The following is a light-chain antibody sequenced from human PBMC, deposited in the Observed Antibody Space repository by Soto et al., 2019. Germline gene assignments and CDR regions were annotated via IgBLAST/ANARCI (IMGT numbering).Light chain of an antibody. V-gene: IGKV1-39*01. CDR2: AAS. Sequence: DIQMTQSPSSLSSSVGERVTLTCRASQSISSYLNWYQQKPGKAPKLLIYAASTLQSGVPSRFSGSGSGTDFTLTISSLQPEDFATYYCQQSYSTPYTFGQGTRLEIK. CDR3: QQSYSTPYT. J-gene: IGKJ5*01. CDR1: QSISSY.